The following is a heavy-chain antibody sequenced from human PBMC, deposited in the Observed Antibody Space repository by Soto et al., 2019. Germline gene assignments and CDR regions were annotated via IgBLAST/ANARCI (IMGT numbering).Heavy chain of an antibody. CDR3: AREGGYCTNGVCYTGWFDP. J-gene: IGHJ5*02. V-gene: IGHV1-18*01. D-gene: IGHD2-8*01. CDR1: GYTFTSYG. CDR2: ISAYNGNT. Sequence: QVQLVQSGAEVKKPGASVKVSCKASGYTFTSYGISWVRQAPGQGLEWMGWISAYNGNTNYAQKLQGRVTMTTDTSTRTGYMGVRRLRSDDTAVYFCAREGGYCTNGVCYTGWFDPWGQGTLVTVSS.